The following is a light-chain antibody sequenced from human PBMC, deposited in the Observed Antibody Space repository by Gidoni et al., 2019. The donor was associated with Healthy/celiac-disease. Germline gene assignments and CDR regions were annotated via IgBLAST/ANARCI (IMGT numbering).Light chain of an antibody. V-gene: IGLV1-40*01. CDR3: QSYDSSLSGPWV. Sequence: QSVLTQPPSVSGAPGQRVTISCTGSSSNIGAGYDVHWYQQLPGTAPKLLIYGNSNRPSGVPDRFSGSKSVTSASLAITGLQAEDEAYYYCQSYDSSLSGPWVFGGGTKLTVL. CDR1: SSNIGAGYD. CDR2: GNS. J-gene: IGLJ3*02.